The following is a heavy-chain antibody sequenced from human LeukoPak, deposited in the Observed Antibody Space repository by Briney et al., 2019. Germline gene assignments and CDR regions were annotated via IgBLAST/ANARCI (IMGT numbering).Heavy chain of an antibody. D-gene: IGHD3-9*01. CDR2: ISGSGGST. J-gene: IGHJ6*04. CDR3: AKGYDILTGYPLGGMDV. V-gene: IGHV3-23*01. Sequence: GGSLRLSCAASGFTFSGYAMSWVRQAPGKGLEWVSAISGSGGSTYYADSVKGRFTISRDNSKNTLYLQMNSLRAEDTAVYYCAKGYDILTGYPLGGMDVWGKGTTVTVSS. CDR1: GFTFSGYA.